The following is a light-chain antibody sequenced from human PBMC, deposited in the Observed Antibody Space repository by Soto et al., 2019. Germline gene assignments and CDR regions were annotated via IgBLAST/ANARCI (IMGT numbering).Light chain of an antibody. Sequence: EIVMTQSPATLSVSPGETATLSCRASQSFNSNLAWYQQKPGQAPRLLIYGASTRATDIPARFSGSGSGTEFTLTISSLQSEDFAVYYCQQYNKWPRWTFGQGTKVEIK. J-gene: IGKJ1*01. CDR2: GAS. V-gene: IGKV3-15*01. CDR3: QQYNKWPRWT. CDR1: QSFNSN.